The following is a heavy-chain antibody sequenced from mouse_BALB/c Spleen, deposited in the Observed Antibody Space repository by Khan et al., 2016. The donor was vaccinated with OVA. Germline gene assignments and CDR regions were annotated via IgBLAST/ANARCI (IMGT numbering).Heavy chain of an antibody. D-gene: IGHD2-14*01. V-gene: IGHV2-2*01. Sequence: QVQLKQSGPGLVQPSQSLSITCTVSGFSLTTYGVHWVRQSPGKGLEWLGVIWSGGTTDYNAPFISRLNIPKDNSKSQVFFKMNSLRTDDTAMYYCARNSYMYDFTYWGQGTLVSVSA. CDR2: IWSGGTT. J-gene: IGHJ3*01. CDR1: GFSLTTYG. CDR3: ARNSYMYDFTY.